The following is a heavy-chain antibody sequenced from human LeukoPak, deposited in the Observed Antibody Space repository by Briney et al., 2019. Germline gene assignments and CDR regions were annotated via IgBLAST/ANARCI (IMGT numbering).Heavy chain of an antibody. Sequence: PGGSLRLSCAASGFAFSSYTMNWVRQAPGKGLEWVSAISSSSSYIYYADSVKGRFTISRHNAKRSLYLQMNSLRAEDTAVYYCARDLGGYGDYGTNFDYWGQGTLVTVSS. V-gene: IGHV3-21*01. J-gene: IGHJ4*02. CDR1: GFAFSSYT. CDR3: ARDLGGYGDYGTNFDY. CDR2: ISSSSSYI. D-gene: IGHD4-17*01.